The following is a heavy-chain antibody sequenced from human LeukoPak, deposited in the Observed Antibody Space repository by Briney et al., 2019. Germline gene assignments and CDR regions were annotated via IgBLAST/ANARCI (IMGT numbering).Heavy chain of an antibody. CDR3: ARVVGISIFGVVAHLRFFDL. CDR2: IYYSGST. J-gene: IGHJ2*01. D-gene: IGHD3-3*01. CDR1: GGSISSHY. V-gene: IGHV4-59*11. Sequence: SETLSLTCTVSGGSISSHYWSWVRQPPGKGLEWLGYIYYSGSTDYNPSLKSRVTISVDTSKKQFSLKLSSVTAADTAVYYCARVVGISIFGVVAHLRFFDLWGRGTLVSVSS.